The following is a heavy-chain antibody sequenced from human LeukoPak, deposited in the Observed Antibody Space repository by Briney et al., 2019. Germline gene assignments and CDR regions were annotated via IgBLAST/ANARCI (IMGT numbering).Heavy chain of an antibody. CDR1: GFNFANHA. CDR3: VREDTPATANY. V-gene: IGHV3-23*01. CDR2: ISGGGDVT. D-gene: IGHD2-21*02. J-gene: IGHJ4*02. Sequence: GGSLRLSCAASGFNFANHAMSWVRQTPGKGLEWVSAISGGGDVTYYADSVTGRFTISRDNSKDTLFLQMHSLRPGDTAVYYCVREDTPATANYWGQGTLVTISS.